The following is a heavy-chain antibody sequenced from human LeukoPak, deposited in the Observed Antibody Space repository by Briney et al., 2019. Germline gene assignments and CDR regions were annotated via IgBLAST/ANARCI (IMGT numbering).Heavy chain of an antibody. CDR2: INSISGEI. V-gene: IGHV3-48*02. CDR3: ARDHGYAFDY. D-gene: IGHD5-12*01. Sequence: PGGSLILSCVASGFTFSYYSMNWVRQAPGKGLEWVSYINSISGEIWYADSVKGRFTISRDDAKNSLYLQMNSLRDEDTAVYYCARDHGYAFDYWGQGTLVTVSS. CDR1: GFTFSYYS. J-gene: IGHJ4*02.